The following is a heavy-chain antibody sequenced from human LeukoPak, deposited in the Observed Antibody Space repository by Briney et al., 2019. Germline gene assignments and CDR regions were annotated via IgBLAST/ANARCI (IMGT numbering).Heavy chain of an antibody. V-gene: IGHV3-64*01. D-gene: IGHD6-6*01. J-gene: IGHJ4*02. Sequence: PGGSLRLSCAASGFTFSSYAMHCVRHAQGKGLEYVSAISSNGGSTYYANSVKGRFTISRDNSKNTLFLQMGSLRAEDMAVYYCARGGSIAARPIDYWGQGTLVTVSS. CDR1: GFTFSSYA. CDR2: ISSNGGST. CDR3: ARGGSIAARPIDY.